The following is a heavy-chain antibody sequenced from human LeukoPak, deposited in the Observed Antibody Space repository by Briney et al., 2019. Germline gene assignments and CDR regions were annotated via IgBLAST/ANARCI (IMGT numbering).Heavy chain of an antibody. V-gene: IGHV3-21*01. Sequence: PGGSLRLSCAASGFTFSSYNMNWVRQAPGKGLEWVSSITSSSSYSSYIYYPDSVRGRFTISRDNAKNSLYLQMNSLRAEDTAVYYCARAPYGSGTYRYFDLWGRGTLVTVSS. J-gene: IGHJ2*01. CDR2: ITSSSSYSSYI. CDR3: ARAPYGSGTYRYFDL. D-gene: IGHD3-10*01. CDR1: GFTFSSYN.